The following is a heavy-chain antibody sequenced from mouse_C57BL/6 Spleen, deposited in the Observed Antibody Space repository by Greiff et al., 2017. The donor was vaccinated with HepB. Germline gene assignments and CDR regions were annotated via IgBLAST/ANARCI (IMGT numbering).Heavy chain of an antibody. CDR1: GYTFTEYT. D-gene: IGHD1-1*01. J-gene: IGHJ2*01. CDR3: ARHGSRITTVVYGYDQYYFDY. CDR2: FYPGSGSI. V-gene: IGHV1-62-2*01. Sequence: QVQLQQSGAELVKPGASVKLSCKASGYTFTEYTIHWVKQRSGQGLEWIGWFYPGSGSIKYNEKFKDKATLTADKSSSTVYMELSRLTSEDSAVYFCARHGSRITTVVYGYDQYYFDYWGQGTTLTVSS.